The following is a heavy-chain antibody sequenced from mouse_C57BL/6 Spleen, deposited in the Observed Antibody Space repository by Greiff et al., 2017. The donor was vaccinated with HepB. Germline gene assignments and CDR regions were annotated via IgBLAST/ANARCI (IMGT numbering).Heavy chain of an antibody. J-gene: IGHJ1*03. CDR1: GYAFSSYW. V-gene: IGHV1-80*01. D-gene: IGHD2-5*01. Sequence: QVQLQQSGAELVKPGASVKISCKASGYAFSSYWMNWVKQRPGKGLEWIGQIYPGDGDTNYNGKFKGKATLTADKSSSTAYMQLSSLTSEDSAVYCGARGADYSNYHWYFDVWGTGTTVTVSS. CDR2: IYPGDGDT. CDR3: ARGADYSNYHWYFDV.